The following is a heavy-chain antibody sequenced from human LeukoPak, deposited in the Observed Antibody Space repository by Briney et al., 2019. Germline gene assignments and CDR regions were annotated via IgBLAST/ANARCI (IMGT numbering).Heavy chain of an antibody. CDR1: GFSFYADG. CDR2: TWYDGSNT. Sequence: PGRSLQLSCAASGFSFYADGMHWVRQAPRKGLKRVTVTWYDGSNTYYADSVKGRFTISRDNSKNTLFLQMNSLRAEDTAVYYCAREIPESGSSYWGQGTLVTVSS. D-gene: IGHD1-26*01. CDR3: AREIPESGSSY. J-gene: IGHJ4*02. V-gene: IGHV3-33*01.